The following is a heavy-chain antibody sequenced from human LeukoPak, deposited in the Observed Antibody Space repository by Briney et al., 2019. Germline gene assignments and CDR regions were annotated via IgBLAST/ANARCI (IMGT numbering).Heavy chain of an antibody. CDR1: GFTFSSYW. CDR2: IKKDGSGK. V-gene: IGHV3-7*01. D-gene: IGHD5-12*01. CDR3: ARDLLSIVATGIGFDS. J-gene: IGHJ4*02. Sequence: GGSLRLSCTASGFTFSSYWMSWVRQAPGKGLEWVANIKKDGSGKYYVDSVKGRFTISRDNAKNSLYLQMNSLRAEDSAVYYCARDLLSIVATGIGFDSWGQGTLVTVSS.